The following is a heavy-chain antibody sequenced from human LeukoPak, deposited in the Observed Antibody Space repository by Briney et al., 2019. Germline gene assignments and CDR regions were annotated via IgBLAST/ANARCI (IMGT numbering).Heavy chain of an antibody. Sequence: SETLSLTCTVSGASISSYYWSWLRQPPGKGLEWIGYIYYSGSTNYNPSLKSRVTISVDTSKNQFSLKLSSVTAADTAVYYCARGPYCSSTSCYQGWFDPWGQGTLVTVSS. CDR1: GASISSYY. CDR3: ARGPYCSSTSCYQGWFDP. J-gene: IGHJ5*02. D-gene: IGHD2-2*01. CDR2: IYYSGST. V-gene: IGHV4-59*01.